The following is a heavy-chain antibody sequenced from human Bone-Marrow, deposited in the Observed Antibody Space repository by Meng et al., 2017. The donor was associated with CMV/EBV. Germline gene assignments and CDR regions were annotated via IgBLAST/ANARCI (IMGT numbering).Heavy chain of an antibody. D-gene: IGHD2-21*01. Sequence: CKAPGAPFRSYAISWVRPAPRQGVEWMGVIIPIFGPAPYAQKFQGSVTIPTDESTSPAYMALSSLSSEDTAVYYCARQGGGGDCYNYWGQGTLVTVSS. CDR1: GAPFRSYA. V-gene: IGHV1-69*05. CDR2: IIPIFGPA. J-gene: IGHJ4*02. CDR3: ARQGGGGDCYNY.